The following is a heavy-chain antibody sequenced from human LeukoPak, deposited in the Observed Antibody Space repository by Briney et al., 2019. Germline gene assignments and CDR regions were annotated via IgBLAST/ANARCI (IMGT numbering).Heavy chain of an antibody. D-gene: IGHD3-22*01. CDR2: ISSSSSYI. J-gene: IGHJ6*02. CDR3: ARTYYYDSSGRDYYYYYGMDV. V-gene: IGHV3-21*01. CDR1: GLTFSSYS. Sequence: PGGSLRLSCAASGLTFSSYSMNWVRQAPGKGLEWVSSISSSSSYIYYADSVKGRFTISRDNAKNSLYLQMNSLRAEDTAVYYCARTYYYDSSGRDYYYYYGMDVWGQGTTVTVSS.